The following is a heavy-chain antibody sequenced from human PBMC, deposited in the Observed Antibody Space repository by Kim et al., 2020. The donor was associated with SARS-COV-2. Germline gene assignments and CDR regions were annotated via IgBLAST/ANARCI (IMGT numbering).Heavy chain of an antibody. D-gene: IGHD3-22*01. CDR2: INHSGST. Sequence: SETLSLTCAVYGGSFSGYYWSWIRQPPGKGLEWIGEINHSGSTNYNPSLKSRVTISVDTSKNQFSLKLSSVTAADTAVYYCARGAIILFSSRAWLGFDPWGQGTLVTVSS. CDR1: GGSFSGYY. CDR3: ARGAIILFSSRAWLGFDP. V-gene: IGHV4-34*01. J-gene: IGHJ5*02.